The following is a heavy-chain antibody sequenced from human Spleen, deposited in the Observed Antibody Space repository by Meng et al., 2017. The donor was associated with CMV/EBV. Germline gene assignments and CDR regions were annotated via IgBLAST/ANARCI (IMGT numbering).Heavy chain of an antibody. D-gene: IGHD6-13*01. CDR1: GYTFTSYA. CDR2: SNAGNGNT. Sequence: ASVKVSCKASGYTFTSYAMHWVRQAPGQRLEWMGWSNAGNGNTKYSQEFQGRVTITRDTSASTAYMELSSLRSEDMAVYYCAIKERNIAARFDYWGQGTLVTVSS. J-gene: IGHJ4*02. CDR3: AIKERNIAARFDY. V-gene: IGHV1-3*02.